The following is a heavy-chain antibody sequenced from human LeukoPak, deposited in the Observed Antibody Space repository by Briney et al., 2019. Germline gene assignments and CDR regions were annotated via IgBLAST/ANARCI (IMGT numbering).Heavy chain of an antibody. CDR2: IRYDGNNK. Sequence: GGSLRLSCVASGFTFNMYGLHWVRQAPGKGLEWVGIIRYDGNNKNNADSVKGRFTISRDNSKNTVYLQMSSLGPEDTAVYYCAKTCCSGGTCYPYNYYYMDVWGKGTAVTVSS. CDR3: AKTCCSGGTCYPYNYYYMDV. CDR1: GFTFNMYG. J-gene: IGHJ6*03. V-gene: IGHV3-30*02. D-gene: IGHD2-15*01.